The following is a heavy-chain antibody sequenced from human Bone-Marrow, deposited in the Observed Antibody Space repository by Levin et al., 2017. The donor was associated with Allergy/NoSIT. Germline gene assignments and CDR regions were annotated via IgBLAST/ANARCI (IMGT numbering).Heavy chain of an antibody. CDR2: MSYEGSHR. V-gene: IGHV3-30*09. CDR3: ARSLFSGSYYGLDI. CDR1: GFSFSSYA. Sequence: GESLKISCAASGFSFSSYAMHWVRQAPGKGLEWVAVMSYEGSHRDYTDSVKGRFASSRDNSKNTLFLHMTSLRTEDSAVYYCARSLFSGSYYGLDIWGRGTRVTVSS. D-gene: IGHD1-26*01. J-gene: IGHJ3*02.